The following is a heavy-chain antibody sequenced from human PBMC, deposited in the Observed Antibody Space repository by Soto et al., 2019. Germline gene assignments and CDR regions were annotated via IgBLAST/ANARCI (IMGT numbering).Heavy chain of an antibody. CDR2: IYYSGST. Sequence: QLQLQESGPGLVKPSETLSLTCTVSGGSISSSSYYWGWIRQPPGKGLEWIGSIYYSGSTYYNPSLKSRVTISVNTSKNQLSLKLSSVTAADTDVYYCARLFLCDILTGYPLHDAFDIWGQGTMVTVSS. D-gene: IGHD3-9*01. J-gene: IGHJ3*02. CDR1: GGSISSSSYY. V-gene: IGHV4-39*01. CDR3: ARLFLCDILTGYPLHDAFDI.